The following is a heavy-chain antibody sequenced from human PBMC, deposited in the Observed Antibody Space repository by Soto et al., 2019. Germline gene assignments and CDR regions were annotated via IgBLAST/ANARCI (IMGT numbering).Heavy chain of an antibody. Sequence: QVQLVESGGGVVQPGRSLRLSCAASGFTFSSYGMHWVRQAPGKGLEWVAVISYDGSNKYYADSVKGRFTISRDNSKNTLYLQMNSLRAEDTAVYYCAKDLTVVTGAGMDVWGQGTTVTVSS. D-gene: IGHD2-21*02. V-gene: IGHV3-30*18. CDR2: ISYDGSNK. CDR1: GFTFSSYG. J-gene: IGHJ6*02. CDR3: AKDLTVVTGAGMDV.